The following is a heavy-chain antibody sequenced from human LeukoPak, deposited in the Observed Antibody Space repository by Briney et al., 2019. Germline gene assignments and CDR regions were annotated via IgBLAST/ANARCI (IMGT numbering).Heavy chain of an antibody. V-gene: IGHV4-4*09. Sequence: PSETLSLTCTVSGGSISSYYWSWIRQPPGKGLEWIGYIYTSGSTNYNPSLKSRVTISVDTSKNQFSLKLNSVTAADTAMYYCARSFSPNYYDLLDYWGQGTLVTVSS. J-gene: IGHJ4*02. CDR3: ARSFSPNYYDLLDY. CDR1: GGSISSYY. D-gene: IGHD3-22*01. CDR2: IYTSGST.